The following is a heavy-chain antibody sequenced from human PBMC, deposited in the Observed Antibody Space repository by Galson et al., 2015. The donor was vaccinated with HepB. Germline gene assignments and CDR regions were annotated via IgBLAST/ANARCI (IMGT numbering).Heavy chain of an antibody. J-gene: IGHJ4*02. Sequence: CAISGDSVSSNSAAWNWIRQSPSRGLEWLGRTYYRSKWYDDYAVSVKSRITINPDTSKNQFSLQLNSVTPEDTAVYYCARDLGSSSWWAARFDYWGQGTLVTVSS. CDR3: ARDLGSSSWWAARFDY. V-gene: IGHV6-1*01. D-gene: IGHD6-13*01. CDR1: GDSVSSNSAA. CDR2: TYYRSKWYD.